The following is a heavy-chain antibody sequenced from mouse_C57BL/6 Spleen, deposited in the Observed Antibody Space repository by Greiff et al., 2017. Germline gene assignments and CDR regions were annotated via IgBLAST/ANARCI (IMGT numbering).Heavy chain of an antibody. D-gene: IGHD1-1*01. V-gene: IGHV1-74*01. Sequence: VQLQQPGAELVKPGASVKVSCKASGYTFTSYWMPWVKQRPGQGLEWIGNIHPNDSGTTYNQKFKGKATLTVDKSSSTAYMQLSSRTSEDSAVYDCATVTTVVHGYFDVWGTGTTVTVAS. J-gene: IGHJ1*03. CDR1: GYTFTSYW. CDR3: ATVTTVVHGYFDV. CDR2: IHPNDSGT.